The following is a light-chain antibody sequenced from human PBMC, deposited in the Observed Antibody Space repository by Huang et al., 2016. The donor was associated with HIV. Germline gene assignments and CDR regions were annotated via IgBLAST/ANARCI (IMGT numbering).Light chain of an antibody. CDR3: QQYNSYPWT. J-gene: IGKJ1*01. CDR1: QDIGND. CDR2: TAS. V-gene: IGKV1-6*01. Sequence: AIQMTQSPASLSASVGDRVTITCRASQDIGNDLGWYQQRLGKAPKLLVSTASHLQSGVPSRFSGSGSGTEFTLTISSLQSDDFATYFCQQYNSYPWTFGQGTKVEIK.